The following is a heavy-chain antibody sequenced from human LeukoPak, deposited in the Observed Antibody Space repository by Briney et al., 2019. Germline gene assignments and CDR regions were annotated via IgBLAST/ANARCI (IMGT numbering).Heavy chain of an antibody. Sequence: PSETLSLTCTVSGYSISSGYYWGWIRQPPGKGLEWIGGIYHSGSTYYNPSLKSRVTISVDTSKNQFSLKLSSVTAADSAVYYCARQSGVTTRLGINYWGQGTLVTVSS. D-gene: IGHD4-17*01. CDR3: ARQSGVTTRLGINY. CDR1: GYSISSGYY. V-gene: IGHV4-38-2*02. J-gene: IGHJ4*02. CDR2: IYHSGST.